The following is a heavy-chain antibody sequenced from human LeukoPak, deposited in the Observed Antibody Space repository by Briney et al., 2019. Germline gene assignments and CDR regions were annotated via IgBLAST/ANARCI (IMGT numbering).Heavy chain of an antibody. Sequence: SETLSLTCTVSGGSISNYYWNWIRQPAGKGLEWIGRIYTSGSTNYNPSLKSRVTISIDTSRNQFSMNLNSVTAADTAVYYCAKGAGPPWFDPWGQGTLVTVSS. CDR3: AKGAGPPWFDP. V-gene: IGHV4-4*07. CDR1: GGSISNYY. J-gene: IGHJ5*02. CDR2: IYTSGST. D-gene: IGHD6-19*01.